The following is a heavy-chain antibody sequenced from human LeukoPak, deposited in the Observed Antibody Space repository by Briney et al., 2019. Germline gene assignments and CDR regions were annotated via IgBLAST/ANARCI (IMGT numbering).Heavy chain of an antibody. V-gene: IGHV1-69*05. Sequence: AASVKVSCKASGGTFSSYAISWVRQAPGQGLEWMGGIIPIFGTANYAQKLQGRVTITTDESTSTAYMELSSLRSEDTAVYYCARGVKYGSGSRGYYYYMDVWGKGTTVTVSS. CDR1: GGTFSSYA. D-gene: IGHD3-10*01. CDR3: ARGVKYGSGSRGYYYYMDV. CDR2: IIPIFGTA. J-gene: IGHJ6*03.